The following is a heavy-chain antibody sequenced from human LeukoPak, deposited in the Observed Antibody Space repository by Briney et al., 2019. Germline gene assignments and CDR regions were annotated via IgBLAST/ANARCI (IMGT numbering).Heavy chain of an antibody. D-gene: IGHD3-3*01. Sequence: ASVKVSCKASGYRFTSYGITWVRQAPGQGLEWMGWISAYNGNTNYAQKLQGRVTLTTDTSTSTAYMELRSLRSDDTAVYYCARSKTIFGVVMPGDPFSGSRDWGQGTLVTVSS. J-gene: IGHJ4*02. V-gene: IGHV1-18*01. CDR1: GYRFTSYG. CDR3: ARSKTIFGVVMPGDPFSGSRD. CDR2: ISAYNGNT.